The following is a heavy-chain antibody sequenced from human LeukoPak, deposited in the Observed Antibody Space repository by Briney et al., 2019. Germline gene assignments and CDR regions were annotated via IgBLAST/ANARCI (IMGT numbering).Heavy chain of an antibody. J-gene: IGHJ4*02. CDR3: ARHRGEPGSTDY. Sequence: PSETLSLTCTVSGGSISSSNYYWGWIRQPPGKGLEWIGTIYYSGSTYYNPSLKSRVTISVDTSKNQFSLKVSSVTAADTAVYYCARHRGEPGSTDYWGQGTLVTVSS. CDR2: IYYSGST. D-gene: IGHD3-10*01. V-gene: IGHV4-39*01. CDR1: GGSISSSNYY.